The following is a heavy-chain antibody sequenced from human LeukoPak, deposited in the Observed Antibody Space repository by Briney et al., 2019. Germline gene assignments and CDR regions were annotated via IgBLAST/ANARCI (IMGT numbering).Heavy chain of an antibody. D-gene: IGHD6-19*01. J-gene: IGHJ4*02. CDR3: ARESIAVAATDLDY. V-gene: IGHV3-7*01. Sequence: GGSLRLSCVASGFPFSSYWMTWVRQAPGKGLEWVANIKQDGSKKSYVDSVKGRFTISRDNSKNTLYPQMNSLRAEDTAVYYCARESIAVAATDLDYWGQGTLVTVSS. CDR1: GFPFSSYW. CDR2: IKQDGSKK.